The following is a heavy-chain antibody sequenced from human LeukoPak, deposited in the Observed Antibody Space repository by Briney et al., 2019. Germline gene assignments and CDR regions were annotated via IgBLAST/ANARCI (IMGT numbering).Heavy chain of an antibody. CDR2: INHSGST. CDR1: GGSFSGYY. D-gene: IGHD6-13*01. J-gene: IGHJ4*02. CDR3: ARRYSSSWYGGFDY. V-gene: IGHV4-34*09. Sequence: PSETLSLTCAVYGGSFSGYYWSWIRQPPGKGLEWIGEINHSGSTNYNPSLKSRVTISVDTSKNQSSLKLSPVTAADTAVYYCARRYSSSWYGGFDYWGQGTLVTVSS.